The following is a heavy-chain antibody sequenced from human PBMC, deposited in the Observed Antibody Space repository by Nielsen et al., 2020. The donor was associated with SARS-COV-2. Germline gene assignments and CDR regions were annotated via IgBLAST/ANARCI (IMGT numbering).Heavy chain of an antibody. CDR3: ARVVVVAATPPDY. J-gene: IGHJ4*02. V-gene: IGHV3-33*01. CDR1: GLIFGTYG. Sequence: GESLKISCRASGLIFGTYGMHWVRQAPGKGLEWVAGIWYDGSNENYAESVKGRFTISRDNSNNTLFLQMDSLTADDTAVYYCARVVVVAATPPDYWGQGTLVTVSS. D-gene: IGHD2-15*01. CDR2: IWYDGSNE.